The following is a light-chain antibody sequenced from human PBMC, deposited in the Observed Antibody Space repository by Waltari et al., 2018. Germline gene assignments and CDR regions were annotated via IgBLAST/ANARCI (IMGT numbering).Light chain of an antibody. J-gene: IGKJ2*04. CDR2: YAS. CDR3: QQYNSAPCS. CDR1: QDISNY. V-gene: IGKV1-16*01. Sequence: DIQMTQSPSSLSASVGDTVTITCRASQDISNYLAWYQQKPGKAPKPLIYYASNLESGVPSRFSGSGSGTEFTLTISSLKPEDFATYYCQQYNSAPCSFGQGTKVEIK.